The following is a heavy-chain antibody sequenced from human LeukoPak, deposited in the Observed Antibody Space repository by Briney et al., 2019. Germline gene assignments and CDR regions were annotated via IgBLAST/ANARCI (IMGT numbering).Heavy chain of an antibody. V-gene: IGHV3-21*01. CDR2: VSSSSVYI. D-gene: IGHD5-18*01. CDR3: MRELYSYGSYYMDV. Sequence: ASLRLSCAASGFIFSSYSMNWVRHAPGKELEWGSCVSSSSVYIYYAHSAEGRVTISIDKAKSSLSLQMSSVRAADTDVYYCMRELYSYGSYYMDVWGKGTTVTVSS. J-gene: IGHJ6*03. CDR1: GFIFSSYS.